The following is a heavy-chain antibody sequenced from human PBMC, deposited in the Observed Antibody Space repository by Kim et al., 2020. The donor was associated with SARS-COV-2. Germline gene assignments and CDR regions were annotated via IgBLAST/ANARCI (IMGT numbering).Heavy chain of an antibody. Sequence: ASVKVSCKASGYTFTSYGISWVRQAPGQGLEWMGWISAYNGNTNYAQKLQGRVTMTTDTSTSTAYMELRSLRSDDTAVYYCARGPNMLTYYYDSSGYYYSPGSEYFQHWGQGTLVTVSS. V-gene: IGHV1-18*04. CDR1: GYTFTSYG. D-gene: IGHD3-22*01. CDR2: ISAYNGNT. J-gene: IGHJ1*01. CDR3: ARGPNMLTYYYDSSGYYYSPGSEYFQH.